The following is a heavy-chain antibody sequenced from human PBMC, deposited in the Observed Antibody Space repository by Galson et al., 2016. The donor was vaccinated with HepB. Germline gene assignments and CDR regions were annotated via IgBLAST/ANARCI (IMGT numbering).Heavy chain of an antibody. CDR3: AKDRAKIFGVQPPFDY. J-gene: IGHJ4*02. CDR1: GYTFTTYG. CDR2: ISAYNGDT. V-gene: IGHV1-18*01. D-gene: IGHD3-3*01. Sequence: SVKVSCKASGYTFTTYGVSWVRQAPGQGLAWMGWISAYNGDTNYAHAVQGRVTMTTDTSTNTAYMELRSLRSDDTAMYYCAKDRAKIFGVQPPFDYWGQGTLVTVSS.